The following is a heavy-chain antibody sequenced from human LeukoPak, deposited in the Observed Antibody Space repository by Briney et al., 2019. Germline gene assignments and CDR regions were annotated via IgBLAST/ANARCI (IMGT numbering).Heavy chain of an antibody. CDR3: ARVANWGDDCLTAFDI. D-gene: IGHD2-21*02. CDR1: GFTFSSYA. V-gene: IGHV3-64*01. Sequence: GGSLRLSCAASGFTFSSYAMHWVRQAPGKGLEYVSAITNNGGNTYYATSVKGRFTISRDNSKNTLYLQMGSLRADDTAVYYCARVANWGDDCLTAFDIGGKGTMVTFS. J-gene: IGHJ3*02. CDR2: ITNNGGNT.